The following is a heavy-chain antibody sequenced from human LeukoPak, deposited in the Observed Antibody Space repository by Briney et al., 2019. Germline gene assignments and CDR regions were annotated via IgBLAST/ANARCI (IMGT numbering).Heavy chain of an antibody. CDR3: ARYNWNDVVSALDY. CDR1: GYTFSGYY. Sequence: ASVKVSCKASGYTFSGYYIHWVRQAPGQGLEWMGWINPNNGATNYAQKFQGGVTMTRDTSITTTYMELSRLTSDDTAVYYCARYNWNDVVSALDYWGQGTLVTVS. CDR2: INPNNGAT. J-gene: IGHJ4*02. D-gene: IGHD1-1*01. V-gene: IGHV1-2*02.